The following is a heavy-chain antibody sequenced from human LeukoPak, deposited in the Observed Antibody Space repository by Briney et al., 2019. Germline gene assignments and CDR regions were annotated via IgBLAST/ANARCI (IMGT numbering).Heavy chain of an antibody. CDR1: GGSISSYY. J-gene: IGHJ6*03. CDR3: ARLNPNYCSSTSCYPDYYYYMDV. D-gene: IGHD2-2*01. Sequence: PSETLSLTCTVSGGSISSYYWSWIRQPAGKGLEWIGRIYTSGSTNYNPSLKSRVTMSAGTSKNQFSLKLSSVTAADTAVYYCARLNPNYCSSTSCYPDYYYYMDVWGKGTTVTISS. V-gene: IGHV4-4*07. CDR2: IYTSGST.